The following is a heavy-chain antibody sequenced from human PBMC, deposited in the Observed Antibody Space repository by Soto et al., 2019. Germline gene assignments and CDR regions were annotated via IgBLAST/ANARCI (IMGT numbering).Heavy chain of an antibody. D-gene: IGHD3-3*01. J-gene: IGHJ5*02. V-gene: IGHV3-48*03. Sequence: HPGGSLRLSCAASGFTFSSYEVNWVRQAPGKGLEWVSYISSSGSTIYYADSVKGRFTISRDNAKNSLYLQMNSLRAEDTAVYYCARSHDDFWFPFDPWGQGTLVTVSS. CDR1: GFTFSSYE. CDR3: ARSHDDFWFPFDP. CDR2: ISSSGSTI.